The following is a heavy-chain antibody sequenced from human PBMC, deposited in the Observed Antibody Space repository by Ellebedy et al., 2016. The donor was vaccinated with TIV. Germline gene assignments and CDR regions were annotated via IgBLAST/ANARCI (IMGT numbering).Heavy chain of an antibody. CDR2: IRTRAYGGTT. CDR3: TRDPETYYYGSGHDY. V-gene: IGHV3-49*03. CDR1: GFTFGDYA. D-gene: IGHD3-10*01. J-gene: IGHJ4*02. Sequence: GGSLRLSXAASGFTFGDYAIHWFRQAPGKGLEWVGFIRTRAYGGTTQYAASVKGRFTISRDDSKNIAYLQMNSLQTEDTAVYYCTRDPETYYYGSGHDYWGQGTLVRVSS.